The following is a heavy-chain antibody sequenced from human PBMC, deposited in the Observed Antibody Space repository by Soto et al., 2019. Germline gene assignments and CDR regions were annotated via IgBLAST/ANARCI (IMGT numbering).Heavy chain of an antibody. CDR3: AHRPSGWYLFDY. Sequence: QITLKESGPTLVRPTQTLTLTCTFSGFSLSTSGLGVGWIRQPPGKALEWRALIYWNDDKRYSPSLKARLTITKDTSKNQVVLTRTHMDPVDTATYYCAHRPSGWYLFDYWGQGTLVTVSS. CDR1: GFSLSTSGLG. D-gene: IGHD6-19*01. V-gene: IGHV2-5*01. J-gene: IGHJ4*02. CDR2: IYWNDDK.